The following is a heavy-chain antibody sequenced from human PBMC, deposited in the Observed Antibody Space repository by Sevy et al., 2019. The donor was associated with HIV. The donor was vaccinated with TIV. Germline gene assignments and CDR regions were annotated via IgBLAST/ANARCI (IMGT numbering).Heavy chain of an antibody. CDR1: GFTFSSYS. J-gene: IGHJ4*02. Sequence: GGSLRLSCAASGFTFSSYSMNWVRQAPGKGLEWVSYISSSSSTIYYADSVKGRFTISRDNAKNSLYLQMNSLRDEDTAVYYCARGRSRSSGWYVLVELISPFDYWGQGTLVTVSS. D-gene: IGHD6-19*01. V-gene: IGHV3-48*02. CDR3: ARGRSRSSGWYVLVELISPFDY. CDR2: ISSSSSTI.